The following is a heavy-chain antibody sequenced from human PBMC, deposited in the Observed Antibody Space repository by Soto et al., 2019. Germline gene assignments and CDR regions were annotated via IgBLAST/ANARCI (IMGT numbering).Heavy chain of an antibody. V-gene: IGHV1-18*01. J-gene: IGHJ5*02. Sequence: ASVKPSCTASGYTNISNGITCVLQAPGQGLEWMGWISAYNVNTNYAQKLQGRVTMTTDTSTSTAYMELRSLRSDDTAGYYCARELRLTLLHTATGNNWFDPXG. D-gene: IGHD4-4*01. CDR1: GYTNISNG. CDR3: ARELRLTLLHTATGNNWFDP. CDR2: ISAYNVNT.